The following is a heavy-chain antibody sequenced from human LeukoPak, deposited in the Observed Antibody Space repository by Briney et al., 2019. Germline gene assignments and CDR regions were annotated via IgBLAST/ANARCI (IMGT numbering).Heavy chain of an antibody. CDR1: GFTFDDYA. CDR3: AKDIRN. J-gene: IGHJ4*02. V-gene: IGHV3-9*01. Sequence: GGSLRLPCAASGFTFDDYAMHWVRQAPGKGLEWVSGISWNSGSIGYADSVKGRFTISRDNAKNSLYLQMNSLRAEDTALYYCAKDIRNWGQGTLVTVSS. CDR2: ISWNSGSI.